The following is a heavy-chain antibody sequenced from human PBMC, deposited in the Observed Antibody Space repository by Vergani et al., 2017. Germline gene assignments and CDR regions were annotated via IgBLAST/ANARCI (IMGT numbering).Heavy chain of an antibody. CDR3: ARGGIAAAGTAENWFDP. D-gene: IGHD6-13*01. CDR1: GYTFTGYY. J-gene: IGHJ5*02. CDR2: INPNSGGT. V-gene: IGHV1-2*02. Sequence: QVQLVQSGAEVKKPGASVKVSCKASGYTFTGYYMHWVRQAPGQGLEWMGWINPNSGGTNYAQKFQGRVTMTRDTSISTAYMGLSRLGSDDTAVYYCARGGIAAAGTAENWFDPWGQGALVTVSS.